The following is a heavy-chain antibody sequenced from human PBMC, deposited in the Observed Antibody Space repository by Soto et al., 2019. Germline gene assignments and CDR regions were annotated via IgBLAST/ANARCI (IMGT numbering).Heavy chain of an antibody. V-gene: IGHV1-69*13. Sequence: GASVKVSCKASGGTFSSYAISWVRQAPGQGLEWMGGIIPIFGTANYAQKFQGRVTITADESTSTAYMELSSLRSEDTAVYYCARDLPDYYDSSGYYQFDYWGQGTLVTVSS. CDR2: IIPIFGTA. CDR1: GGTFSSYA. D-gene: IGHD3-22*01. J-gene: IGHJ4*02. CDR3: ARDLPDYYDSSGYYQFDY.